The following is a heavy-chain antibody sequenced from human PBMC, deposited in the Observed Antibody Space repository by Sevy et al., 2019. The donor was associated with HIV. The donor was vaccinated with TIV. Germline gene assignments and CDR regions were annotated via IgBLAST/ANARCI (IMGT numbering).Heavy chain of an antibody. Sequence: GGSLRLSCAASGFAFRSYAMSWVRQAPGKGLEWVAGISGSGGSTKFADSVKGRFTISRDNSKNTLYLQMNSLRAEDTAVYYCAKEYYYFDLWGRSTLVTVSS. J-gene: IGHJ2*01. CDR2: ISGSGGST. CDR1: GFAFRSYA. V-gene: IGHV3-23*01. CDR3: AKEYYYFDL. D-gene: IGHD1-26*01.